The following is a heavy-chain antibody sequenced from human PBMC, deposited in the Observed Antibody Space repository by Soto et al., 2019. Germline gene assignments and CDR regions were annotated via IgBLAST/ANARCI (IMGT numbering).Heavy chain of an antibody. CDR2: IYSTVNT. V-gene: IGHV4-39*01. CDR1: GGSISSSSY. CDR3: RRSSRYSTDV. J-gene: IGHJ6*02. Sequence: QLQLQESGPGLVKPSETLSLTCTVSGGSISSSSYWGWIRQPPGKGLEWIGSIYSTVNTYYNPSLKSRVSISADTSKNQFSLKLTSVTAADTAVYYCRRSSRYSTDVWGQGTTVTVSS. D-gene: IGHD6-13*01.